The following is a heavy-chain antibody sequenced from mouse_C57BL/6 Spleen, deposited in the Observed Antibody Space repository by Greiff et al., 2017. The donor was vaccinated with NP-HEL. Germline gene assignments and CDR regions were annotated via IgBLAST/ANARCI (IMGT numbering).Heavy chain of an antibody. CDR3: TRRNGNDEDYAMDY. Sequence: VQLQQSGAELVRPGASVTLSCKASGYTFTDYEMHWVKQTPVQGLEWIGAIDPETGGTAYNQKFKGKAILTADKSSSTAYMELRSLTSEDSAVYYCTRRNGNDEDYAMDYWGQGTSVTVSS. D-gene: IGHD2-2*01. V-gene: IGHV1-15*01. CDR2: IDPETGGT. J-gene: IGHJ4*01. CDR1: GYTFTDYE.